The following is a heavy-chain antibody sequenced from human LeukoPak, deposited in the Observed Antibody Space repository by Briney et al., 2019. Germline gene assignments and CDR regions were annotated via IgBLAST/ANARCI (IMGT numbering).Heavy chain of an antibody. CDR1: GFTFSNFW. Sequence: GGSLRLSCATSGFTFSNFWMTWVRQAPGEGLEWVANMKEDGSDEYYVDSVKGRFTIFRDNAKSSLYLRMSSLRVDDTAVYYCARQVAGVNDYWGQGTLVTVSS. CDR3: ARQVAGVNDY. D-gene: IGHD6-19*01. V-gene: IGHV3-7*01. CDR2: MKEDGSDE. J-gene: IGHJ4*02.